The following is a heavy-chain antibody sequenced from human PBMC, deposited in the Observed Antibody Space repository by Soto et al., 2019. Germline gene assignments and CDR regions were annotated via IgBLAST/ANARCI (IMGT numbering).Heavy chain of an antibody. CDR1: GGSISSGGYY. CDR2: IYYSGST. CDR3: ARDGGAAAGTRGRWFDP. J-gene: IGHJ5*02. D-gene: IGHD6-13*01. Sequence: SETLSLTCTVSGGSISSGGYYWSWIRRHPGKGLEWIGYIYYSGSTYYNPSLKSRVTISVDTSKNQFSLKLSSVTAADTAVYYCARDGGAAAGTRGRWFDPWGQGTLVTVSS. V-gene: IGHV4-31*03.